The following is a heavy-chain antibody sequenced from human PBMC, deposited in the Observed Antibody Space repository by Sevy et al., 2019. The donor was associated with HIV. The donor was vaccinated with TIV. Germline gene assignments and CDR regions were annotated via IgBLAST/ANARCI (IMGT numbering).Heavy chain of an antibody. V-gene: IGHV3-23*01. Sequence: GGSLRLSCAASGFTFSSYAMSWVRQAPGKGLEWVSAFSGSGGSTYYADSVKGRFTISRDNSKNTLYLQMNSLRAEDTAVYYCAKFSASSWYYFDYWGQGTLVTVSS. CDR3: AKFSASSWYYFDY. CDR2: FSGSGGST. J-gene: IGHJ4*02. D-gene: IGHD6-13*01. CDR1: GFTFSSYA.